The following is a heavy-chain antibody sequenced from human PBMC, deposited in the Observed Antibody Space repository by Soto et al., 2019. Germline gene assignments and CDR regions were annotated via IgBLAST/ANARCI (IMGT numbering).Heavy chain of an antibody. Sequence: GGSLRLSCAASGFTFSSYTMSWVRQAPGKGLEWVSAITGSGGSTYYADSVKGRFTVSRDNSKKTLYLQMSSLRAEDTAVYYCAKKYYYGSGSNTFDAFDIWGQGTMVTVSS. CDR2: ITGSGGST. D-gene: IGHD3-10*01. J-gene: IGHJ3*02. CDR3: AKKYYYGSGSNTFDAFDI. CDR1: GFTFSSYT. V-gene: IGHV3-23*01.